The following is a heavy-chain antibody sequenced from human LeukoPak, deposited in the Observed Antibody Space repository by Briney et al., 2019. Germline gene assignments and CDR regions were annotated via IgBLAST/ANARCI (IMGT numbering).Heavy chain of an antibody. CDR3: ARLGSSGYYPLG. V-gene: IGHV4-59*08. CDR1: GGSISSYY. D-gene: IGHD3-22*01. CDR2: IYYSGST. J-gene: IGHJ4*02. Sequence: PSETLSLTCTVSGGSISSYYWSWIRQPPGKGLEWIGYIYYSGSTNYNPSLQSRVTISVDTSKNQFSLKLSSVTAADTAVYYCARLGSSGYYPLGWGQGTLVTVSS.